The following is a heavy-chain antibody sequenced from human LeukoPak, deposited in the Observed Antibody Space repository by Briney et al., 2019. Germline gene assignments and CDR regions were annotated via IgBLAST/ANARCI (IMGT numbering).Heavy chain of an antibody. CDR2: IYYSGST. Sequence: SETLSLTCTVSGGSISSSSYYWGWIRQPPGKGLEWIGSIYYSGSTYYNPSLKSRVTISVDTSKNQFSLKLSSATAADTAVYYCARVGSSITMVRGASVDYWGQGTLVTVSS. CDR1: GGSISSSSYY. J-gene: IGHJ4*02. D-gene: IGHD3-10*01. V-gene: IGHV4-39*07. CDR3: ARVGSSITMVRGASVDY.